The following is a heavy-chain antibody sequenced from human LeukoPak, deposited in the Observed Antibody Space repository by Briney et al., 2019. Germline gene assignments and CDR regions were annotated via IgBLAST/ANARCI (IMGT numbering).Heavy chain of an antibody. J-gene: IGHJ4*02. D-gene: IGHD6-13*01. CDR1: GFTFCDYA. Sequence: GGSLRLSCTASGFTFCDYAMSWFRQAPGKGLEWVGFIRSKAYGGTTEYAASVKGRFTISRDDSKSIAYLQMNSLKTEDTAVYYCTRDGSSSWHSGDYFDYWGQGTLVTVSS. CDR2: IRSKAYGGTT. CDR3: TRDGSSSWHSGDYFDY. V-gene: IGHV3-49*03.